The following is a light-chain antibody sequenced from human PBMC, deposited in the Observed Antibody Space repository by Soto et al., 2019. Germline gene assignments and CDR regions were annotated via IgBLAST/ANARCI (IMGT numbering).Light chain of an antibody. J-gene: IGKJ1*01. CDR1: QGIGNY. Sequence: DVQMTQSPSALSASVGDGVTITCRASQGIGNYLAWFQQQPGKAPKRLIYFAYSVQYGVPSRFSGSGSGTQFTLTISGLQPEDFATYYCIQYSSYPWTFGQGTKVEI. CDR3: IQYSSYPWT. CDR2: FAY. V-gene: IGKV1-17*03.